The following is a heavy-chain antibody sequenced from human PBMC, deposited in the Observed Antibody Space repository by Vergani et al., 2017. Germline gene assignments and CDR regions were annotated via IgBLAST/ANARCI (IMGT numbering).Heavy chain of an antibody. V-gene: IGHV1-24*01. J-gene: IGHJ4*02. D-gene: IGHD3-22*01. Sequence: QVQLVQSGAEVKRPGASVKVSCKVSGHSLSELSMHWVRQTPGKGLEWMGYLDPENDKTVYAEKFQGRVSMTEDTSAGTAYMELSSLRSEDTAVYYCTRGWYYDSIAYWAYWGQGTLVTVSS. CDR3: TRGWYYDSIAYWAY. CDR1: GHSLSELS. CDR2: LDPENDKT.